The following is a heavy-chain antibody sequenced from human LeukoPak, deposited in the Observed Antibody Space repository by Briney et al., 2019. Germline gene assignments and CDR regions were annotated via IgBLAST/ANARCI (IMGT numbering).Heavy chain of an antibody. CDR1: GFTFSSYA. CDR3: ARGESVTSARYYYYMDV. V-gene: IGHV3-30*01. J-gene: IGHJ6*03. D-gene: IGHD3-10*01. Sequence: GGSLRLSCAASGFTFSSYAMHWVRQAPGKGLEWVAVISYDGSNKYYADSVNGRFTISRDNSKNTLYLQMNSLRAEDTAVYYCARGESVTSARYYYYMDVWGKGTTVTVSS. CDR2: ISYDGSNK.